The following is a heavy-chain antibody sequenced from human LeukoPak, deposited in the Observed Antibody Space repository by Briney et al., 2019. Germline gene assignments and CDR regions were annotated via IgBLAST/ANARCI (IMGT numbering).Heavy chain of an antibody. Sequence: ASVKVSCKASGYTFTNYYMCWVRQAPGQGLDWMGWINPNSGDTNYAQKFQGRVTMTRDTSISTAYMELSRLRSDDTAVYYCARRDNDCSSPSCLGFWGQGTLVTVSS. CDR3: ARRDNDCSSPSCLGF. V-gene: IGHV1-2*02. CDR1: GYTFTNYY. J-gene: IGHJ4*02. CDR2: INPNSGDT. D-gene: IGHD2-2*01.